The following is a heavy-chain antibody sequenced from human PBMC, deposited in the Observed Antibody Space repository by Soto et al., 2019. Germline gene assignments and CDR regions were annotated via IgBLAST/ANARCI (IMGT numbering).Heavy chain of an antibody. CDR1: GFTFSSCS. CDR2: ISSSSSHI. Sequence: PGGSLRLSCAASGFTFSSCSMNWVRQAPGKGLEWVSSISSSSSHIYYADSVKGRFTISRDNAKNSLYLQMNSLRAEDTAVYYCARHRPYSTPFYFDYWGQGTQVTVSS. CDR3: ARHRPYSTPFYFDY. J-gene: IGHJ4*02. D-gene: IGHD2-15*01. V-gene: IGHV3-21*01.